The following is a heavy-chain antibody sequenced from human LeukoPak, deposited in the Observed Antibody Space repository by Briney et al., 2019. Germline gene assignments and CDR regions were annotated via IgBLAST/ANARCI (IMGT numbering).Heavy chain of an antibody. CDR1: GYSISSGYY. CDR3: AIHRPRVRGVIPDAFDI. D-gene: IGHD3-10*01. Sequence: KPSETLSLTCAVSGYSISSGYYWGWIRQPPGKGLEWIGSIYHSGSTYYNPSLKSRVTISVDTSKNQFSLKLSSVTAADTAVYYCAIHRPRVRGVIPDAFDIWGQGTMVTVSS. J-gene: IGHJ3*02. V-gene: IGHV4-38-2*01. CDR2: IYHSGST.